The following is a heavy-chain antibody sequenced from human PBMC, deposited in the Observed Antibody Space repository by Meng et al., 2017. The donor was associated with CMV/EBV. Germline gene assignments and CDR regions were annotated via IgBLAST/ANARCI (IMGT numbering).Heavy chain of an antibody. CDR1: GFTVSRNY. D-gene: IGHD3-10*01. CDR3: ARRGGADY. CDR2: IYSGGST. V-gene: IGHV3-66*04. Sequence: GELVESGGGLVQPGGCLGLSCAASGFTVSRNYMSWVRQAPGKGLEWVSVIYSGGSTYYADSVKGRFTISRDNSKNTLYLQMNSPRAEDTAVYYCARRGGADYWGQGTLVTVSS. J-gene: IGHJ4*02.